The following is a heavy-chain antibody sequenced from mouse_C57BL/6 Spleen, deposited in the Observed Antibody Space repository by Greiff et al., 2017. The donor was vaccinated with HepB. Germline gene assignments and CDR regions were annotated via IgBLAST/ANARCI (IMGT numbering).Heavy chain of an antibody. Sequence: VQLQQPGAELVKPGASVKLSCKASGYTFTSYWMHWVKQRPGQGLEWIGMIHPNSGSTNYNEKFKSKATLTVDKSSSTAYMQLSSLTSEDSAVYYCGVGTTVVAFGDWGQGTTLTVSS. V-gene: IGHV1-64*01. CDR1: GYTFTSYW. J-gene: IGHJ2*01. D-gene: IGHD1-1*01. CDR2: IHPNSGST. CDR3: GVGTTVVAFGD.